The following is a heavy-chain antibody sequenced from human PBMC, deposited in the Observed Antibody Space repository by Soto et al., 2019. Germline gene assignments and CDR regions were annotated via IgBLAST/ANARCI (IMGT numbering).Heavy chain of an antibody. CDR3: ARGRVVVPAAVMFNCFDP. CDR1: GGPITRGGYS. D-gene: IGHD2-2*01. J-gene: IGHJ5*02. Sequence: PSETLSLTCAISGGPITRGGYSWNWIRQPPGKGLEWIGYIFHGGSTYYNPSLRSRVTVSVDRSRTQFSLKMSSVTAADTAVYYCARGRVVVPAAVMFNCFDPGVQGALVTVS. V-gene: IGHV4-30-2*01. CDR2: IFHGGST.